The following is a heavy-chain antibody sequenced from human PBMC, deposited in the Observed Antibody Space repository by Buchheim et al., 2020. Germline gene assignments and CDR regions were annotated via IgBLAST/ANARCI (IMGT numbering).Heavy chain of an antibody. CDR1: GGSISSGDYY. D-gene: IGHD6-6*01. Sequence: HVQLQESGPGLVKPSQTLSLTCTVSGGSISSGDYYWSWIRQPPGKGLEWIGYIYYSGSSYYIPSLKSRVIISVDTSKNLFSLKLSSVTAADTGVYYCARDLRDSSGYYFDYWGQGTL. CDR3: ARDLRDSSGYYFDY. J-gene: IGHJ4*02. CDR2: IYYSGSS. V-gene: IGHV4-30-4*01.